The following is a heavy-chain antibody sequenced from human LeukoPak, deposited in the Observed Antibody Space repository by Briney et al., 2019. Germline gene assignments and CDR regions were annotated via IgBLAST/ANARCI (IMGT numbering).Heavy chain of an antibody. Sequence: GGSLRLSCAASAFTFSSYWMHWVRQAPGKGLVWVSRINSDGSSKSYADSVKGRFTVSRDNAKNTLYLQMNSLRAEDTAVYYCARATGSYYSLGYWGQGTLVTVSS. J-gene: IGHJ4*02. CDR3: ARATGSYYSLGY. CDR1: AFTFSSYW. D-gene: IGHD1-26*01. CDR2: INSDGSSK. V-gene: IGHV3-74*01.